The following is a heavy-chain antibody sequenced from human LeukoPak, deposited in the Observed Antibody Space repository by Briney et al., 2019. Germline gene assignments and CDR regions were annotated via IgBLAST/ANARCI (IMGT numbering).Heavy chain of an antibody. CDR1: GFTFSSYS. CDR2: ISSSSSYI. CDR3: ARESRVGGDAFDI. V-gene: IGHV3-21*01. Sequence: PGGSLRLSCAASGFTFSSYSMNWVRQAPGKGLEWVSPISSSSSYIYYADSVKGRFAISRDNAKNSLYLQMNSLRAEDTAVYYCARESRVGGDAFDIWGQGTMVTVSS. D-gene: IGHD1-26*01. J-gene: IGHJ3*02.